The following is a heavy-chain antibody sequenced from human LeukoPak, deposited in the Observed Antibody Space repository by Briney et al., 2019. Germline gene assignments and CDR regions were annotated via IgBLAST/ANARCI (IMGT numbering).Heavy chain of an antibody. Sequence: GGSLRLSCAASGFTFSSYGMHWVRQAPGKGLEWVAFIRYDGSNKYYADSVKGRFTISRDNSKNTLYLQMNSLRAEDTAVYYCAKFTIFGVVIIEPYFDYWGQGTLVTVSS. D-gene: IGHD3-3*01. V-gene: IGHV3-30*02. CDR2: IRYDGSNK. J-gene: IGHJ4*02. CDR1: GFTFSSYG. CDR3: AKFTIFGVVIIEPYFDY.